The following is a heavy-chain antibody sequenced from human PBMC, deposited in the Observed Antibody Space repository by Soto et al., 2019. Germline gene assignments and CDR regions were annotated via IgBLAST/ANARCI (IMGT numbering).Heavy chain of an antibody. CDR2: ILHDGNNK. CDR3: ARDDEGGSYCDFGY. D-gene: IGHD3-10*01. V-gene: IGHV3-30-3*01. CDR1: GFTFSNYI. J-gene: IGHJ4*02. Sequence: QVQLVESGGGVVQPGRSLRLSCAASGFTFSNYIMHWVRQAPGKGLEWVAIILHDGNNKYYADSVKGRFTISRDNSKNTLYLQMNSLRTEDTAIYSCARDDEGGSYCDFGYWGQGTLVTVSS.